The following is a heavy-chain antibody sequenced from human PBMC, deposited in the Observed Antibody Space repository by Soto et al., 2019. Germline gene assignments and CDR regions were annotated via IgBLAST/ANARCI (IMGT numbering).Heavy chain of an antibody. V-gene: IGHV3-11*05. D-gene: IGHD1-26*01. CDR1: GFTFSSYW. CDR2: ISSSSSYT. CDR3: AREERYSGSSYYFDY. Sequence: PGGSLRLSCAASGFTFSSYWMSWIRQAPGKGLEWVSYISSSSSYTNYADSVKGRFTISRDNAKNSLYLQMNSLRAEDTAVYYCAREERYSGSSYYFDYWGQGTLVTVSS. J-gene: IGHJ4*02.